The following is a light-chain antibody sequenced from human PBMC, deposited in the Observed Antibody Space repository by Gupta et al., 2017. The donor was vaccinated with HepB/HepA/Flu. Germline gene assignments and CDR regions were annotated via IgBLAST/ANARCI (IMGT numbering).Light chain of an antibody. CDR1: KLGDKF. CDR3: QAWDTSTVV. V-gene: IGLV3-1*01. J-gene: IGLJ2*01. Sequence: SYELTQPPSVSVSPGQTATITCTGDKLGDKFACWYQQKSGQSPVLVIYEDRKRPSGIPERFSASNSGNTATLTISETQAIDEADYYCQAWDTSTVVIGGGTKLTVL. CDR2: EDR.